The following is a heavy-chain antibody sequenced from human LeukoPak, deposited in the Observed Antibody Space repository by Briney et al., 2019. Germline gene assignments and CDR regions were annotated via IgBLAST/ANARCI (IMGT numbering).Heavy chain of an antibody. J-gene: IGHJ4*02. CDR2: ISASGGTT. D-gene: IGHD1/OR15-1a*01. Sequence: GGSLRLSCAASEFTFSSYAMSWVRQAPGKGLEWVSCISASGGTTYYADSVKGRFTVSRDNAKNSLYLQMNSLRAEDTAVYYCARFSRTNIGYWGRGILVTVSS. CDR1: EFTFSSYA. V-gene: IGHV3-23*01. CDR3: ARFSRTNIGY.